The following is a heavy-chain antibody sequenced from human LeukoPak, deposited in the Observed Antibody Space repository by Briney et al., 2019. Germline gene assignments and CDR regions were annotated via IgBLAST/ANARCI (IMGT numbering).Heavy chain of an antibody. CDR3: ARGYSGTYRFGY. D-gene: IGHD1-26*01. CDR1: GFTLSSYW. J-gene: IGHJ4*02. CDR2: INSYGSST. V-gene: IGHV3-74*01. Sequence: PGGSLRLFCAASGFTLSSYWMHWVRHAPGKGLVWVSRINSYGSSTSYADSVKGRVTISRDNAKNKLYLKLSSLRAEDTAVYYCARGYSGTYRFGYWGQGTLVTVSS.